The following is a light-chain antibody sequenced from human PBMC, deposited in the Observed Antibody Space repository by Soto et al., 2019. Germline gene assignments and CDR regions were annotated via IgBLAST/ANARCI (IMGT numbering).Light chain of an antibody. V-gene: IGKV3-15*01. CDR2: GAS. Sequence: EIVLTQSPGTLSVSPGDRATLSCRASQSVSSKLAWYQQKPGQAPRLLFYGASTGATGIPARFSGSGSVTEFTLSISSLQSADFEVYYCQQYNIWPWTFGQGTKVEIK. CDR3: QQYNIWPWT. CDR1: QSVSSK. J-gene: IGKJ1*01.